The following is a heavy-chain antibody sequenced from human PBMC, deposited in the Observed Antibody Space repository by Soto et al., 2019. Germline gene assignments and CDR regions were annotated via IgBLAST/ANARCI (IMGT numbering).Heavy chain of an antibody. V-gene: IGHV4-34*01. CDR1: GQSFSGHS. D-gene: IGHD1-1*01. CDR3: ARGSGIVALPGELEDVKYDY. J-gene: IGHJ4*02. CDR2: INESGST. Sequence: QMQLQQWGAGLVKPSETLSLYCAVYGQSFSGHSWAWIRQPPGKGLEWIGEINESGSTYYNPSLKSRVTISTDTSKNQVSLKLSSGSAADTAAYFCARGSGIVALPGELEDVKYDYWGQGTMVNVSS.